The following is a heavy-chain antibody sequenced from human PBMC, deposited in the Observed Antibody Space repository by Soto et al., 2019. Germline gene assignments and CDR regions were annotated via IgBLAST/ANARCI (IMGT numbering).Heavy chain of an antibody. J-gene: IGHJ5*02. CDR2: IYHSGST. CDR3: ARTSVSSSGWFDP. V-gene: IGHV4-4*02. D-gene: IGHD6-6*01. CDR1: VGSSSSSNW. Sequence: PSESLSITCAVSVGSSSSSNWWSWVRQPPGKGLEWIGEIYHSGSTNYNPSLKSRVTISVDKSKNQFSLKLSSVTAADTAVYYCARTSVSSSGWFDPWGQGTLVTVSS.